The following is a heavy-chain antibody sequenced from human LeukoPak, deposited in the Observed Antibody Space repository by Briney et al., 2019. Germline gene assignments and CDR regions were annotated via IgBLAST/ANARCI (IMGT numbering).Heavy chain of an antibody. Sequence: PGGSLRLSCAASGFTFSSYSMNWVRQAPEKGLEWVSSISSSSSYIYYADSVKGRFTISRDNAKNSLYLQMNSLRAEDTAVYYCARDFPYYDSSGTFDYWGQGTLVTVSS. V-gene: IGHV3-21*01. CDR2: ISSSSSYI. D-gene: IGHD3-22*01. CDR3: ARDFPYYDSSGTFDY. J-gene: IGHJ4*02. CDR1: GFTFSSYS.